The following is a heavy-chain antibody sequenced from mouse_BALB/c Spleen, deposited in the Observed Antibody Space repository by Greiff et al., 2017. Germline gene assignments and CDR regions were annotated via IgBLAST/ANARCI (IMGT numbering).Heavy chain of an antibody. CDR2: ISSGGSYT. V-gene: IGHV5-6*02. D-gene: IGHD4-1*01. Sequence: DVKLVESGGDLVKPGGSLKLSCAASGFTFSSYGMSWVRQTPDKRLEWVATISSGGSYTYYPDSVKGRFTISRDNAKNTLYLQMSSLKSEDTAMYYCARVGRGYAMDYWGQGTSVTVSS. CDR1: GFTFSSYG. CDR3: ARVGRGYAMDY. J-gene: IGHJ4*01.